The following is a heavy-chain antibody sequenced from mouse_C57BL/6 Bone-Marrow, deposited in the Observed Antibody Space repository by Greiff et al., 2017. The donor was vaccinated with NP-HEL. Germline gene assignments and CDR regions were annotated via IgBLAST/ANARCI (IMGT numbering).Heavy chain of an antibody. V-gene: IGHV1-55*01. CDR3: ARIPFAY. Sequence: QVQLQQPGAELVKPGASVKMSCKASGYTFTSYWITWVKPRPGPGLEWIGDIYPGSGSTNYNEKFKSKATLTVDTSSSTAYMQLSSLTSEDSAVYYCARIPFAYWGQGTLVTVSA. CDR1: GYTFTSYW. J-gene: IGHJ3*01. CDR2: IYPGSGST.